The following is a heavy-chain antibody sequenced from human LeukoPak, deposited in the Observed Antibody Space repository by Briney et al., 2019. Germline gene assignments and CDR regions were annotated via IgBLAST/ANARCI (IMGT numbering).Heavy chain of an antibody. Sequence: SETLSLACTVSGGSISSYYWSWIRQPPGKGLEWIGYIYYSGSTNYNPSLKSRVTISVDTSKNQFSLKLSSVTAADTAVYYCARQSAVAAGPNWFDPWGQGTLVTVSS. J-gene: IGHJ5*02. CDR2: IYYSGST. CDR1: GGSISSYY. V-gene: IGHV4-59*08. D-gene: IGHD6-13*01. CDR3: ARQSAVAAGPNWFDP.